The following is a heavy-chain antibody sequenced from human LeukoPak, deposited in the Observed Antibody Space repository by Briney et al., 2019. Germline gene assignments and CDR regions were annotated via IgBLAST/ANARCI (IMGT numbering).Heavy chain of an antibody. J-gene: IGHJ6*04. D-gene: IGHD4-17*01. V-gene: IGHV4-59*01. CDR1: GGSISSYY. CDR2: IYYSGST. CDR3: ARDKDYGDYPYYYYGMDV. Sequence: SETLSLTCTVSGGSISSYYWSWIRQPPGKGLEWIGYIYYSGSTNYNPSLKSRVTISVDTSKNQFSLKLSSVTAAYTAVYYCARDKDYGDYPYYYYGMDVWGKGTTVTVSS.